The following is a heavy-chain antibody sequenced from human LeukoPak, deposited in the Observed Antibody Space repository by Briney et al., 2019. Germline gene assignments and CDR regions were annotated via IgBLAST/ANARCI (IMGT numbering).Heavy chain of an antibody. D-gene: IGHD3-10*01. J-gene: IGHJ4*02. CDR1: GGSISSSSYY. CDR3: ARKIWAVWFGEPNFDY. Sequence: SETLSLTCTVSGGSISSSSYYWGWIRQPPGKGLEWIGSIYYSGSTYYNPSLKSRVTISVDTSKNQFSLKLSSVTAADTAVYYCARKIWAVWFGEPNFDYWGQGTLVTVSS. V-gene: IGHV4-39*01. CDR2: IYYSGST.